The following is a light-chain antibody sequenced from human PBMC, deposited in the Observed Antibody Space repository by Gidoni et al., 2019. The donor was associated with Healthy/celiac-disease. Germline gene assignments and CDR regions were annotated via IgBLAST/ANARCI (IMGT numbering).Light chain of an antibody. CDR1: QGIISY. CDR2: AAS. V-gene: IGKV1-8*01. CDR3: QQYYSYPRT. Sequence: AIRMTKSPSSFSASTGDRVTITCRASQGIISYLAWYQQKPGKAPKLLIYAASTLQSGVPSRFSGSGSGTDFTLTISCLQSEDFATYYCQQYYSYPRTFGQGTKVEIK. J-gene: IGKJ1*01.